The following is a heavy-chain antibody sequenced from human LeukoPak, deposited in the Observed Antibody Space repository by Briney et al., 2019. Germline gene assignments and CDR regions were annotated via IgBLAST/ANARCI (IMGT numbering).Heavy chain of an antibody. D-gene: IGHD3-10*01. J-gene: IGHJ4*02. CDR1: GFTFSSYW. V-gene: IGHV3-7*01. Sequence: SGGSLRLSCAASGFTFSSYWMSWVRQAPGNGLEWVANIKQDGSETYYVDSVTGRFTISRDNAKNSLYLQMNSLRAEDTALYYCARAVVLLWSGEPNDYWGQGTLVTVSS. CDR2: IKQDGSET. CDR3: ARAVVLLWSGEPNDY.